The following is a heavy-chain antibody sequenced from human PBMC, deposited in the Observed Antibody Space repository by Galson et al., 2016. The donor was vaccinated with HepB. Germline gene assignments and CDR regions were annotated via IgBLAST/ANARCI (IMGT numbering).Heavy chain of an antibody. CDR3: ARVAVPADVNWFDP. CDR1: GYTFTSYA. Sequence: SCKASGYTFTSYAIHWVRQAPGQRLEWMGWINAGSGNTKYSQTFQGRVTITRDTFASTAYMELSSLRSEDTAVYYCARVAVPADVNWFDPWGQGTLVTVSS. J-gene: IGHJ5*02. CDR2: INAGSGNT. V-gene: IGHV1-3*01. D-gene: IGHD2-2*01.